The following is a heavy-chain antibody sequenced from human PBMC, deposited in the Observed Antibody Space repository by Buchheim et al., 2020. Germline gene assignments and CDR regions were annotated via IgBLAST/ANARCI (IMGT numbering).Heavy chain of an antibody. V-gene: IGHV3-15*01. J-gene: IGHJ4*02. CDR2: IKSKTDVETI. D-gene: IGHD5-18*01. Sequence: EVQLVESGGDLVKPGGSLRLSCAASGFTVTNAWMSWVRQAPGKGLEWVGRIKSKTDVETIDYAAPVKGRFTMSRDDSKNTLFLQMDSLKTEDTAVYYCTTGKSAMVAWGYYWGQGTL. CDR3: TTGKSAMVAWGYY. CDR1: GFTVTNAW.